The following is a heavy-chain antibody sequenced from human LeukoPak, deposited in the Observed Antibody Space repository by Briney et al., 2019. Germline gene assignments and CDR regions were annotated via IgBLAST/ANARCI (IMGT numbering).Heavy chain of an antibody. CDR1: DDSISDYY. CDR2: FHNSGTS. CDR3: TRGAGWLIDY. V-gene: IGHV4-59*01. Sequence: SETLSLTCTVSDDSISDYYRGWIRQPPGKGLEWIGYFHNSGTSTYNPSLKSRVTISADTSKNQFSLKLNSLTTADTAVYYCTRGAGWLIDYWGQGILVIVSS. D-gene: IGHD3-16*01. J-gene: IGHJ4*02.